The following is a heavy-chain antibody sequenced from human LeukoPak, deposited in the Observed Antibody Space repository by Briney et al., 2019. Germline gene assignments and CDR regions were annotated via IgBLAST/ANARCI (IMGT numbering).Heavy chain of an antibody. CDR3: ARVSRRGYSGYYYYYMDV. D-gene: IGHD5-12*01. V-gene: IGHV4-4*07. J-gene: IGHJ6*03. CDR2: IYTSGST. Sequence: SETLSLTCTGSGGSISSYYWSWIRQPAGKGLEWIGRIYTSGSTNYNPSLKSRVTMSVDTSKNQFSLKLSSVTAADTAVYYCARVSRRGYSGYYYYYMDVWGKGTTVTVSS. CDR1: GGSISSYY.